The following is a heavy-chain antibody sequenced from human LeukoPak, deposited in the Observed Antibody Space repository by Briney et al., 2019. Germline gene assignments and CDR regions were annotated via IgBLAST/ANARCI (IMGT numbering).Heavy chain of an antibody. J-gene: IGHJ5*01. CDR2: VYYGRTT. CDR3: VRHDGRGGATMGAFDS. V-gene: IGHV4-39*01. D-gene: IGHD5-12*01. CDR1: AGSFISGSHH. Sequence: SETLSLTCTVSAGSFISGSHHWGWIRQSPGKGLEWIGSVYYGRTTYYNPSLDGRVTVSLDTSANQFSLQLNSVTAADTAVYYCVRHDGRGGATMGAFDSWGQGSLVTVSS.